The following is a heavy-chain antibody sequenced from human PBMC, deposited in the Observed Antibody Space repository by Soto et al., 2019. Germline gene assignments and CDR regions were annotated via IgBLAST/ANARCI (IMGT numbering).Heavy chain of an antibody. V-gene: IGHV2-5*02. Sequence: QITLKESGPTLVKPTQTLTLTCTFSGFSLSTSGVGVGWIRQPPGKALEWLALIYWDDDKRYSPSLKSRLTIXTXRAKNQLVLTMTNTDPVDTPTYYCAHRCSSTSCYDYWGQGTLVTVSS. D-gene: IGHD2-2*01. CDR2: IYWDDDK. CDR3: AHRCSSTSCYDY. CDR1: GFSLSTSGVG. J-gene: IGHJ4*02.